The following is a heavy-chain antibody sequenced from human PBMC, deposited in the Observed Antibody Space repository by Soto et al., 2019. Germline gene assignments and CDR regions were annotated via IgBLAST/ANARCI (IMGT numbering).Heavy chain of an antibody. Sequence: GASVKVSCKASGGTFSSYAISWARQAPGQGLEWMGGIIPIFGTANYAQKFQGRVTITADKSTSTAYMELSSLRSEDTAVYYCARDRRGSSWWGNWFDPWGQGTLVTVSS. CDR2: IIPIFGTA. J-gene: IGHJ5*02. CDR1: GGTFSSYA. D-gene: IGHD6-13*01. CDR3: ARDRRGSSWWGNWFDP. V-gene: IGHV1-69*06.